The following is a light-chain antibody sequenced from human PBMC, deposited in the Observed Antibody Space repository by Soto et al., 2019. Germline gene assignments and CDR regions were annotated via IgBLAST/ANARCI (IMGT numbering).Light chain of an antibody. CDR2: AAS. Sequence: AIQLTQSPSSLSASVGDRVTNTCRASQGIRSALGWYQQKPGKVPKLLIYAASTLQSGVPSRFSGSGFGTDFTLTINSLQPEDFATYYCLLDYAYFWAFGQGTKVEVK. J-gene: IGKJ1*01. V-gene: IGKV1-6*01. CDR1: QGIRSA. CDR3: LLDYAYFWA.